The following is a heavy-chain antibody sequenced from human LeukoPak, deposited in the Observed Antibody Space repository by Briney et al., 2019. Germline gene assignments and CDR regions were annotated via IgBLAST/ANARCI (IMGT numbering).Heavy chain of an antibody. J-gene: IGHJ4*02. CDR2: ISGTGNSV. V-gene: IGHV3-11*04. CDR1: GFSFSDYY. CDR3: ARGADSGYSSDN. Sequence: GGSLRLSCAASGFSFSDYYMTWIRQAPGKGLEWLSYISGTGNSVYYAGSVKGRFTISRDNAKNSLYLQMNSLRAEDTAVYYCARGADSGYSSDNWGQGTLVSVSS. D-gene: IGHD3-9*01.